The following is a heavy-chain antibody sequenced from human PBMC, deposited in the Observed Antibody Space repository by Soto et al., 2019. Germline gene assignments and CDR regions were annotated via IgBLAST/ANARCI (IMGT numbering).Heavy chain of an antibody. CDR1: GCTFSSYA. CDR3: AREGEGIYSNSSVCFDY. D-gene: IGHD4-4*01. Sequence: GAAVKVSCKASGCTFSSYAISWVRQAPGQGLEWMGGIIPIFGTANYAQKFQGRDTITADESTSTAYMELSSLRSEDTAVYYCAREGEGIYSNSSVCFDYWGQGTLVTVSS. V-gene: IGHV1-69*13. CDR2: IIPIFGTA. J-gene: IGHJ4*02.